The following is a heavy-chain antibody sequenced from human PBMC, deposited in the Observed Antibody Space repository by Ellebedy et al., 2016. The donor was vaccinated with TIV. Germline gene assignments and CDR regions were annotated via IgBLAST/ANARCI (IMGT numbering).Heavy chain of an antibody. CDR2: INWNSGTV. CDR3: VKDRSHAVIVLVPGPADYYTSVLDV. V-gene: IGHV3-9*01. Sequence: GGSLRLXXAAPGFTFNEYAMHWVRQVPGKGLERVSGINWNSGTVGYADSVKGRFTISRDNAKNSLYLQMNSLRGEDTALYYCVKDRSHAVIVLVPGPADYYTSVLDVWGQGTTVSVSS. CDR1: GFTFNEYA. J-gene: IGHJ6*02. D-gene: IGHD2-2*01.